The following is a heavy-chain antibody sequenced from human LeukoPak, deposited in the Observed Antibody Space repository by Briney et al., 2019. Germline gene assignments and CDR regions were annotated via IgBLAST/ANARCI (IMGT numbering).Heavy chain of an antibody. V-gene: IGHV3-30*02. J-gene: IGHJ5*02. D-gene: IGHD1-26*01. CDR3: ARVGGSYWGWFDP. CDR2: IRYDGTIK. CDR1: GFTFSSYG. Sequence: GGSLRLSCAASGFTFSSYGMHWVRQAPGKGLEWVSFIRYDGTIKYYADSVKGRFTISRDNSKNTMYLQMNSLRAEDTAVYYCARVGGSYWGWFDPWGQGTLVTVSS.